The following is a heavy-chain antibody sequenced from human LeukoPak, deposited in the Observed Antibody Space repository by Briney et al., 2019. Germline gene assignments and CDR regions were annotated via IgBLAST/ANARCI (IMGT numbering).Heavy chain of an antibody. V-gene: IGHV3-21*01. CDR2: FTSRSRSI. D-gene: IGHD3-22*01. CDR1: GFTFSTYS. CDR3: VPSTYYYDSSGYYSAY. Sequence: GGSLRLSCAASGFTFSTYSMTWVRQAPGKGLEWVSSFTSRSRSIYYADSVKGRFAISRDNAKQSLYLQMNSLRVEDTAVYYCVPSTYYYDSSGYYSAYWGQGTLVTVSS. J-gene: IGHJ4*02.